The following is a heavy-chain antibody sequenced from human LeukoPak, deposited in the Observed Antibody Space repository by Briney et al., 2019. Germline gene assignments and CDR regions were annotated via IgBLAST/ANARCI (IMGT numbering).Heavy chain of an antibody. J-gene: IGHJ6*04. CDR3: ARDYCSGGSCYSYYYYGMDV. CDR2: IDPSDSYT. CDR1: GYSFTSYW. D-gene: IGHD2-15*01. Sequence: GASLQISCKGSGYSFTSYWISWVRQMPGKGLEWMGRIDPSDSYTNYSPSFQGHVTISADKSISTAYLQWSSLKASDTAMYYCARDYCSGGSCYSYYYYGMDVWGKGTTVTVSS. V-gene: IGHV5-10-1*01.